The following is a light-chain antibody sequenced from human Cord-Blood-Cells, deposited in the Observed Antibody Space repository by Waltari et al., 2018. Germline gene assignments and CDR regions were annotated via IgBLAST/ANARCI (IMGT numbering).Light chain of an antibody. J-gene: IGLJ1*01. CDR3: QSYDSSLSGTYV. V-gene: IGLV1-40*01. CDR1: SSNIGAGYD. CDR2: GNS. Sequence: QSVLTQPPSVSGAPGQRVTISCTGSSSNIGAGYDVHWYQQLPGTAPKLLSYGNSARPSGGPDRFSGSKSGTSASLAITGLQAEDEADYYCQSYDSSLSGTYVFGTGTKVTVL.